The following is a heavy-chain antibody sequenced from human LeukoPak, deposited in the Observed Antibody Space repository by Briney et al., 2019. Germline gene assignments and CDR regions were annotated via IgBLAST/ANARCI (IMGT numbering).Heavy chain of an antibody. CDR2: IYHSGST. CDR3: ARVGWLGIDY. J-gene: IGHJ4*02. D-gene: IGHD2-15*01. Sequence: NPSETLSLTCAVSGGSISSNNWWWSWVRQLPGKGLEWIGEIYHSGSTNYNPSLKSRVTISVDKTKNQFSLKLSSVTAAGTAVYYCARVGWLGIDYWGQGTLVTVSS. V-gene: IGHV4-4*02. CDR1: GGSISSNNW.